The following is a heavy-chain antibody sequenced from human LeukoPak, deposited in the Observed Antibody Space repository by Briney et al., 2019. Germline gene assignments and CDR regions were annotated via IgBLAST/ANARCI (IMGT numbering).Heavy chain of an antibody. CDR1: GGSISSYY. D-gene: IGHD3-22*01. Sequence: SETLSLTCTVSGGSISSYYWSWIRQPAGKGLEWIGRIYTSGSTNYNPSLKSRVTMSVDTSKNQFSLKLSSVTAADTAVYYCARVGYYDSSGYWGFDPWGQGTLVTVSS. J-gene: IGHJ5*02. CDR2: IYTSGST. CDR3: ARVGYYDSSGYWGFDP. V-gene: IGHV4-4*07.